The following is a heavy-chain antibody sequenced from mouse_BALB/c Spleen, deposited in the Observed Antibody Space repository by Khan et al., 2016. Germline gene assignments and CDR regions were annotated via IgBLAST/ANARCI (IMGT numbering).Heavy chain of an antibody. J-gene: IGHJ4*01. Sequence: QVRLQQSGPSLVQPSQSLSITCTVSGFSLTSYGVHWVRQSPGKGLEWLGVIWRGGSTDYNAAFMSRLSITKDNSKSQVFFKMNSLQADDTAIYYCAKYYGNYYAMDYWGQGTSVTVSS. CDR1: GFSLTSYG. CDR3: AKYYGNYYAMDY. D-gene: IGHD2-1*01. CDR2: IWRGGST. V-gene: IGHV2-5-1*01.